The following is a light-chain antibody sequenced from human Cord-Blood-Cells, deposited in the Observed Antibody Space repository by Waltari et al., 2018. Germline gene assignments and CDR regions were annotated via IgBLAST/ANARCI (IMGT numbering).Light chain of an antibody. CDR2: LGS. J-gene: IGKJ1*01. V-gene: IGKV2-28*01. CDR3: MQALQTPPWT. CDR1: QSLLHSNGYNY. Sequence: DIVMTQSPLSLPVTPGEPASISCRSSQSLLHSNGYNYLDWYLQKPGQSPKLLIYLGSNRASGVPYRFSGSGSGTDFTLKISRVEAEDVGVYYCMQALQTPPWTFGQGTKVEIK.